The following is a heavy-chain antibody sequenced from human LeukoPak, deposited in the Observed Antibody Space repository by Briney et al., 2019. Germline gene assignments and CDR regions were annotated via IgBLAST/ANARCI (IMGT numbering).Heavy chain of an antibody. V-gene: IGHV3-30*02. CDR2: IRYDGSNK. CDR1: GFTFSSYE. Sequence: PGGSLRLSCAASGFTFSSYEMNWVRQAPGKGLEWVAFIRYDGSNKYYADSVKGRFTISRDDLKNTLYLQRNSLKTEDTAVYYCTESSVPGLDSWGQGTLVTVSS. J-gene: IGHJ4*02. D-gene: IGHD6-19*01. CDR3: TESSVPGLDS.